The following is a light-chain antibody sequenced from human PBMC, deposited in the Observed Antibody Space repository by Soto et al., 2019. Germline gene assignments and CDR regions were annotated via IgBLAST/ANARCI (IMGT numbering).Light chain of an antibody. V-gene: IGLV1-40*01. CDR3: HSYDNSLSGFV. CDR1: SSNIGSGSF. CDR2: DDT. J-gene: IGLJ1*01. Sequence: QAVLTQPPSVCGARGQRATISCTGSSSNIGSGSFVHWYRQLPGTAPTLLIFDDTDRASGIPDRFSGSRSGTSASLAITGLQAEDEADYYCHSYDNSLSGFVFGTGTKVTVL.